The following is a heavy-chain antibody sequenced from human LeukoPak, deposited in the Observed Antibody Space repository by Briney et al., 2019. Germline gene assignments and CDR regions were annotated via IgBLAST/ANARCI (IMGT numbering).Heavy chain of an antibody. J-gene: IGHJ4*02. Sequence: GWSLRLSCVGSEFTFSSYAMHWVRQAPGKGLEWVAGIPYDGSNKYYADSVKGRFTISRDNFKNTLYLQMNSLRVEDTAVYYCARDRDSSAWSFDYWGQGTLVTVSS. CDR1: EFTFSSYA. CDR2: IPYDGSNK. V-gene: IGHV3-30-3*01. CDR3: ARDRDSSAWSFDY. D-gene: IGHD6-19*01.